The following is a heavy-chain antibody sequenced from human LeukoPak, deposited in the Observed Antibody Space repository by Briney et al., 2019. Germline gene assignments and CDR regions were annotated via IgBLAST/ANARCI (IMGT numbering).Heavy chain of an antibody. CDR1: GDSVSSNDAA. CDR2: TFYRSKWYY. V-gene: IGHV6-1*01. J-gene: IGHJ4*02. Sequence: SQTLSLTCAISGDSVSSNDAAWNWIRQSPSRGLEWLGRTFYRSKWYYDSAVSVKSRITINPDTSKNQFSQQLNSVTPEDTAVYYCARENTLVRGTRNPFDYWGRGTLVTVSS. D-gene: IGHD3-10*01. CDR3: ARENTLVRGTRNPFDY.